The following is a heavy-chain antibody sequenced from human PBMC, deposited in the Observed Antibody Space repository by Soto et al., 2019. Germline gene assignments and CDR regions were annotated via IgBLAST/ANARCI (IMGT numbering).Heavy chain of an antibody. J-gene: IGHJ3*02. CDR1: GFLLSTKGVG. CDR3: VRTGVYDVLTGTFDI. CDR2: IYWNDDK. Sequence: QITLKESGPTLVQPTQTLTLSCTFSGFLLSTKGVGVGWVRQPPGKAPERLAHIYWNDDKRYSPSLKSRLIITKDTSKKEVVLTVTMMDPVDTGTYYCVRTGVYDVLTGTFDIWGQGTIVSVSS. V-gene: IGHV2-5*04. D-gene: IGHD3-9*01.